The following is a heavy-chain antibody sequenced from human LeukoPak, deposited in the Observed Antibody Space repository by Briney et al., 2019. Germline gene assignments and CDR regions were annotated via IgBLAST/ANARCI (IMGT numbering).Heavy chain of an antibody. J-gene: IGHJ3*02. CDR1: GGSFSGYY. V-gene: IGHV4-34*01. CDR3: ARGGYPDAFDI. D-gene: IGHD5-18*01. CDR2: INHSGST. Sequence: NPSETLSLTCAVYGGSFSGYYWSWIRQPPGKGLEWIGEINHSGSTNYNPSLKSRVTISVDTSKNQFSLKLSSVTAADTAVYYCARGGYPDAFDIWGQGTMVTVSS.